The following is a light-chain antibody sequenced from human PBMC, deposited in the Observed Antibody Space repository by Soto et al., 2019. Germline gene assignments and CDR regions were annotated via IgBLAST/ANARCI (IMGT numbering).Light chain of an antibody. Sequence: QSALTQPASVSGSPGQSITISCTGTSSDVGGYNYVSWYQHHPGKAPKLMIYEVSNRPSGVSNRFSGSKSGNTASLTISGLQAEDEADYYCSSYTSSSPFYVFGTGTKLTVL. CDR1: SSDVGGYNY. J-gene: IGLJ1*01. CDR3: SSYTSSSPFYV. V-gene: IGLV2-14*01. CDR2: EVS.